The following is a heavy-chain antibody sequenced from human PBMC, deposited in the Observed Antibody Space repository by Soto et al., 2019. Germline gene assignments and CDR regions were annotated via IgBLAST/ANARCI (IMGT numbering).Heavy chain of an antibody. J-gene: IGHJ6*02. Sequence: SETLSLTCTVSGGSISGYDWSWIRQPPGKGLEGSGYIYYSGSTNYNPSLKSRVTISVDTSKNQFSLKLSSVTAADTAVYYCARGGGNVNYDFWSGYYRLNYYYYGTDVWGQGTTVTVSS. CDR3: ARGGGNVNYDFWSGYYRLNYYYYGTDV. D-gene: IGHD3-3*01. CDR1: GGSISGYD. CDR2: IYYSGST. V-gene: IGHV4-59*01.